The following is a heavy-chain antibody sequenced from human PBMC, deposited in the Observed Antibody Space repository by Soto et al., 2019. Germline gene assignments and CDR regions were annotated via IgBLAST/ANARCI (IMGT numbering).Heavy chain of an antibody. D-gene: IGHD1-26*01. CDR1: GYAFTGYY. Sequence: ASVNVSCKASGYAFTGYYMHWVRQAPGQGLEWMGWINPNSGGTNYAQKFQGRVTMTRDTSISTAYMELSRLRSDDTAVYYCARDSGSYSNYYYGMDVWGQGTTVTVSS. J-gene: IGHJ6*02. CDR3: ARDSGSYSNYYYGMDV. V-gene: IGHV1-2*02. CDR2: INPNSGGT.